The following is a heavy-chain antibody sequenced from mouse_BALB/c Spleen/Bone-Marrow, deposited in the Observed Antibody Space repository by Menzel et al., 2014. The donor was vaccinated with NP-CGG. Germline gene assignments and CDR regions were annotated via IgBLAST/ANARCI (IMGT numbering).Heavy chain of an antibody. CDR1: GYTFTDYA. Sequence: QVQLKQSGPELVRPGVSVKSSCKGSGYTFTDYAMHWVKQSHAKSLEWIGVISTYSGNTNYNQKFKGKATMTVDKSSSTAYMELSRVTSEDSAIYYCASPIYYGNYEGFAYWGQGTLVSVSA. D-gene: IGHD2-1*01. CDR3: ASPIYYGNYEGFAY. CDR2: ISTYSGNT. V-gene: IGHV1-67*01. J-gene: IGHJ3*01.